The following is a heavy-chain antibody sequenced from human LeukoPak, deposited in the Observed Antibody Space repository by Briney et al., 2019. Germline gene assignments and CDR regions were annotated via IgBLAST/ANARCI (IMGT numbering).Heavy chain of an antibody. CDR3: ATSESNDSRPTTYYYMDV. CDR1: GFTFSDYY. CDR2: ISSSGSTI. V-gene: IGHV3-11*01. Sequence: GGSLRLSCAASGFTFSDYYMSWIRQAPGKGLEWVSYISSSGSTIYYADSVKGRLTISRDNAKNSLYLQMNSLRAEDTAVYYCATSESNDSRPTTYYYMDVWGKGTTVTVCS. J-gene: IGHJ6*03. D-gene: IGHD1-7*01.